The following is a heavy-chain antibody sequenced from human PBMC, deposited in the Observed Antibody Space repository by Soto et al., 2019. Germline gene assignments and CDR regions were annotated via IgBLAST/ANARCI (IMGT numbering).Heavy chain of an antibody. J-gene: IGHJ5*02. D-gene: IGHD6-6*01. CDR3: ARSLAARLFVWFEP. CDR2: ISAYNGNT. CDR1: GYTFTSYG. Sequence: GASVKVSCKASGYTFTSYGISWVRQAPGQGLEWMGWISAYNGNTNYAQKLQGRVTMTTDTSTSTAYMELRSLRSDDTAVYYCARSLAARLFVWFEPWGQGTLVTVSS. V-gene: IGHV1-18*01.